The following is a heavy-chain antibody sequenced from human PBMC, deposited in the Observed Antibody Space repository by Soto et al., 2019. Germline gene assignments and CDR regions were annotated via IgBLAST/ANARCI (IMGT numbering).Heavy chain of an antibody. J-gene: IGHJ6*01. CDR1: GFTLSIYS. V-gene: IGHV3-48*02. CDR3: ARPYSSRWSIYYGLEV. Sequence: EVQLVESGGGLVQPGGSLRLSCVASGFTLSIYSMNWVRQAPGKGLEWVSYISSTSSIIYYADSVKGRFTISRDNAKNSLYLQMNSRRDEDTAVYHCARPYSSRWSIYYGLEVW. D-gene: IGHD6-13*01. CDR2: ISSTSSII.